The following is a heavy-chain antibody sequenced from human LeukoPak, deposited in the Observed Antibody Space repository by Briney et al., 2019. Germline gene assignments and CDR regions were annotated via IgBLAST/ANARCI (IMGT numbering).Heavy chain of an antibody. CDR1: GFTFSSYG. J-gene: IGHJ4*02. CDR2: ISYDGSNK. V-gene: IGHV3-30*18. Sequence: PGRSLRLSCAASGFTFSSYGMHWVRQAPGKGLEWVAVISYDGSNKYYADSAKGRFTISRDNSKNTLYLQMNSLRAEDTAVYYCAKLGGGGMTTVTPSDYWGQGTLVTVSS. D-gene: IGHD4-17*01. CDR3: AKLGGGGMTTVTPSDY.